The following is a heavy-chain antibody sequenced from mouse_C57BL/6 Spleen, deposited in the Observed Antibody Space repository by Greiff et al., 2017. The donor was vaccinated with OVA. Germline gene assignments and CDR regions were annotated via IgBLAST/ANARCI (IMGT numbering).Heavy chain of an antibody. CDR3: ARRDLGNYFDY. Sequence: QVQLQQPGAELVRPGTSVKLSCKASGYTFTSYWMHWVKQRPGPGLEWIGVIDPSDSYTNYNQKFKGKATLTVDTSSSTAYMQLSSLTSEDSAVYYCARRDLGNYFDYWGQGTTLTVSS. CDR1: GYTFTSYW. CDR2: IDPSDSYT. V-gene: IGHV1-59*01. J-gene: IGHJ2*01. D-gene: IGHD4-1*01.